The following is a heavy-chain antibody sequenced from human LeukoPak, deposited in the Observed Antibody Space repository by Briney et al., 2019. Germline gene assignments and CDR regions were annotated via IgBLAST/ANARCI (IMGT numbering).Heavy chain of an antibody. D-gene: IGHD3-22*01. CDR3: AREAGYYYDSSGRRSDY. V-gene: IGHV4-61*02. Sequence: TPSQTLSLTCTVSGGSISSGSYYWSWIRQPAGKGLEWIGRIYTSGSTNYNPSLKSRVTISVDTSKNQFSLKLSSVTAADTAVCYCAREAGYYYDSSGRRSDYWGQGTLVTVSS. J-gene: IGHJ4*02. CDR1: GGSISSGSYY. CDR2: IYTSGST.